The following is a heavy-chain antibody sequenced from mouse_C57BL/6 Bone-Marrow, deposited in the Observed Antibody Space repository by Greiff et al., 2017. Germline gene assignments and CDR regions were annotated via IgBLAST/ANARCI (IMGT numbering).Heavy chain of an antibody. CDR1: GYTFTSYG. CDR2: IYPRSGNT. CDR3: ARYYYGSTPFAY. V-gene: IGHV1-81*01. D-gene: IGHD1-1*01. Sequence: VMLVESGAELARPGASVKLSCKASGYTFTSYGIRWVKQRTGRGLEWIGEIYPRSGNTYYNEKFKGKATLTADKSSSTAYMELRSLTSEDSAVYFCARYYYGSTPFAYWGQGTLVTVSA. J-gene: IGHJ3*01.